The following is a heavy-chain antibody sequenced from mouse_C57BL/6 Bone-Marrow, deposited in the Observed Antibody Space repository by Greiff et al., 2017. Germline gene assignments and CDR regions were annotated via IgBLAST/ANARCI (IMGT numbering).Heavy chain of an antibody. D-gene: IGHD2-4*01. CDR3: ARRGDYDGAWFAY. CDR2: IDPSDSYT. Sequence: QVQLQQSGAELVKPGASVKLSCKASGYTFTSYWMQWVKQRPGQGLEWIGEIDPSDSYTNYNQKFKGKATLTVDTSSSTAYMQLSSLTSEDSAVYYCARRGDYDGAWFAYWGQGPLVTVSA. CDR1: GYTFTSYW. J-gene: IGHJ3*01. V-gene: IGHV1-50*01.